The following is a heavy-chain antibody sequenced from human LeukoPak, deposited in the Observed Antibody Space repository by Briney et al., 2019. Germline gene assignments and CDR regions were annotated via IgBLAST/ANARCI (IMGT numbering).Heavy chain of an antibody. CDR1: GFTFSSYW. D-gene: IGHD3-10*01. Sequence: PGGSLRLSCAASGFTFSSYWMHWVRQAPGKGLVWVSRINSDGSSTNYADSVKGRFTISRDNAKNTLYLQMNSLRAEDTAVYYCAKGVGGSANYYYMDVWGKGTTVTVSS. CDR3: AKGVGGSANYYYMDV. CDR2: INSDGSST. J-gene: IGHJ6*03. V-gene: IGHV3-74*01.